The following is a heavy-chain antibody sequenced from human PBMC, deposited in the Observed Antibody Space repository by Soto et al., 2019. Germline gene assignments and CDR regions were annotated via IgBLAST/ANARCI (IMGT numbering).Heavy chain of an antibody. J-gene: IGHJ6*02. CDR2: IYYSGST. Sequence: SETLSLTCTVSGGSISSYYWSWIRQPPGKGLEWIGYIYYSGSTDYNPSLKSRVTISVDTSKNQFSLKLSSVTAADTAVYYCARDSSGWYYYGMDVWGQGTTVTVSS. V-gene: IGHV4-59*01. CDR1: GGSISSYY. CDR3: ARDSSGWYYYGMDV. D-gene: IGHD6-19*01.